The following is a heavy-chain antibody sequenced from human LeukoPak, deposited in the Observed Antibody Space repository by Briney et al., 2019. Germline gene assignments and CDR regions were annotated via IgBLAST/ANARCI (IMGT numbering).Heavy chain of an antibody. CDR2: IFYSGIT. D-gene: IGHD1/OR15-1a*01. Sequence: SETLSLTCTVSGGSISRNYWSWIRQPPGKGLEWIGCIFYSGITNYNLSLKSRVTISADTSKNQFSLKLTSVTAADTAVYYCARYATGTPNWYFDLWGRGTLVAVSS. CDR1: GGSISRNY. J-gene: IGHJ2*01. CDR3: ARYATGTPNWYFDL. V-gene: IGHV4-59*08.